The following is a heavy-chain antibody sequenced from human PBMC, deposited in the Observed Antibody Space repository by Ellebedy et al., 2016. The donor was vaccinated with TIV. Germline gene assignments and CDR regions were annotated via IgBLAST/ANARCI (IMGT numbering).Heavy chain of an antibody. CDR3: ARERVGLDY. Sequence: SETLSLTCTVSDDSISRYYCSWIRQSPGRGLEWIGYISYSGSTNYNPSPKSRVTISLDTSKNQFSLKLRSVTAADTAVYYCARERVGLDYWGQGTLVTVSS. J-gene: IGHJ4*02. CDR2: ISYSGST. D-gene: IGHD1-26*01. V-gene: IGHV4-59*01. CDR1: DDSISRYY.